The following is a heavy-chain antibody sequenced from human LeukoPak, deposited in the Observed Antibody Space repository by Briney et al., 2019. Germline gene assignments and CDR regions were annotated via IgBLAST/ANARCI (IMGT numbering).Heavy chain of an antibody. CDR2: ISAYNGNT. V-gene: IGHV1-18*01. Sequence: ASVKVSCKASGYTFTSYGISXVXXXXGXXXEWMGWISAYNGNTNYAQKLQGRVTMTTDTSTSTAYMELRSLRSDDTAVYYCATRGLGKLDYWGQGTLVTVSS. D-gene: IGHD3-16*01. J-gene: IGHJ4*02. CDR3: ATRGLGKLDY. CDR1: GYTFTSYG.